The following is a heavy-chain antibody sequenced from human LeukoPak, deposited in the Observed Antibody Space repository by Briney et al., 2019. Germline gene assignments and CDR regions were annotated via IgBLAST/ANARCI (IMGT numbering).Heavy chain of an antibody. D-gene: IGHD4-23*01. V-gene: IGHV4-34*01. J-gene: IGHJ4*02. Sequence: SETLSLTCAVYGGSFSGYYWSWIRQPPGKGLEWIGEINHSGSTNYNPSLKSRVTISVDTSKNQFSLKLSSVTAADTAVYYCARGLRWSHRFYYWGQGTLVTVSP. CDR1: GGSFSGYY. CDR3: ARGLRWSHRFYY. CDR2: INHSGST.